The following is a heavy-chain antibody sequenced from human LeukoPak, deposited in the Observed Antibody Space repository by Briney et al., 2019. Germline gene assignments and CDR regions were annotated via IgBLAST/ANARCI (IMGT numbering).Heavy chain of an antibody. CDR1: GFTFSSYG. V-gene: IGHV3-23*01. CDR3: ARERYFDY. Sequence: GGSLRLSCAASGFTFSSYGMSWVRQAPGKGLGWVSAIGGRDGSTYYADSVKGRFTISRDNSKNTLYVQMNSLRAEDTAVYYCARERYFDYWGQGTLVTVSS. J-gene: IGHJ4*02. CDR2: IGGRDGST.